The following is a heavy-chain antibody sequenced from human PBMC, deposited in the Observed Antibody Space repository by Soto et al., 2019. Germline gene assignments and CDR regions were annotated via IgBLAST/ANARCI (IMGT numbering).Heavy chain of an antibody. V-gene: IGHV4-30-2*01. CDR3: ARVYYYDSSGYDY. J-gene: IGHJ4*02. CDR1: GGSISSGGYS. CDR2: IYHSGST. Sequence: QLQLQESGSGLVKPSQTLSLTCAVSGGSISSGGYSWSWIRQPPGKGLEWIGYIYHSGSTYYNPSHKTLVTISVDRSKNQFSLKLSFVTAADTAVYDCARVYYYDSSGYDYWGQGTLVTVSS. D-gene: IGHD3-22*01.